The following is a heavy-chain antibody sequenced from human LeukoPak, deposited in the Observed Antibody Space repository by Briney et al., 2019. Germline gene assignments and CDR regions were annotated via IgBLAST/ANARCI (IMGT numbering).Heavy chain of an antibody. CDR1: GFTFSSYA. V-gene: IGHV3-30*04. CDR2: ISYDGSNK. Sequence: GGSLRLSCAASGFTFSSYAMHWVRQAPGKGLERVAVISYDGSNKYYADSVKGRFTISRDNSKNTLYLQMNSLRAEDTAVYYCAREAYDYVWGSYPFDYWGQGTLVTVSS. D-gene: IGHD3-16*02. CDR3: AREAYDYVWGSYPFDY. J-gene: IGHJ4*02.